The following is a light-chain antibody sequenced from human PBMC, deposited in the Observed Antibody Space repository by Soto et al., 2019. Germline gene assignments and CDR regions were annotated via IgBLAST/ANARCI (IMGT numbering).Light chain of an antibody. Sequence: QSVLTQPASVSGSPGQAITVSCSGTSSDIGAHNFVSWYQQHPGKAPKLIIYEVINRPSGVSDRFSGSKSGNTASLTISGLQSEDEADYYCNSYTTSNTFVFXSGTKGTVL. V-gene: IGLV2-14*03. CDR2: EVI. CDR3: NSYTTSNTFV. J-gene: IGLJ1*01. CDR1: SSDIGAHNF.